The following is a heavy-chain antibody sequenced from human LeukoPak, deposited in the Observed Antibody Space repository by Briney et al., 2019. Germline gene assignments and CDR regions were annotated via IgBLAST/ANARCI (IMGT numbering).Heavy chain of an antibody. J-gene: IGHJ4*02. CDR1: GYTFTSYG. CDR2: ISAYNGNT. Sequence: VASVKVSCKASGYTFTSYGISWVRQAPGQGLEWMGWISAYNGNTNYAQKLQGRVTMTTDTSTSTAYMELRNLRSDDTAVYYCARATYYYGSGSYSGSDYWGQGTLVTVSS. CDR3: ARATYYYGSGSYSGSDY. V-gene: IGHV1-18*01. D-gene: IGHD3-10*01.